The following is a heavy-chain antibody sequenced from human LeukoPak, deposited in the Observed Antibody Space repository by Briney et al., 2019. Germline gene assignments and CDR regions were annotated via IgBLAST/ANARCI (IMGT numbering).Heavy chain of an antibody. D-gene: IGHD6-13*01. CDR2: INPNSGGT. V-gene: IGHV1-2*02. CDR3: ARVDIGRAAAHCYYYYYMDV. J-gene: IGHJ6*03. Sequence: ASVKVSCKASGYTFTGYYMHWVRQAPGQGLEWMGWINPNSGGTNYAQKFQGRVTMTRDTSISTAYMELSRLRSDDTAVYYRARVDIGRAAAHCYYYYYMDVWGKGTTVTVSS. CDR1: GYTFTGYY.